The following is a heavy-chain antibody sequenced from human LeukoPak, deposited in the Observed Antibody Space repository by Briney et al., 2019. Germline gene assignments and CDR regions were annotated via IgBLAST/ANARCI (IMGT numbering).Heavy chain of an antibody. Sequence: VASVKVSCKASGGTFSSYAISWVRQAPGQGLEWMGGIIPIFGTANYAQKFQGRVTITADESTSTAYMDLSSLRSEDTAVYYCARGVPGIAAARVFDYWGQGTLVTASS. CDR1: GGTFSSYA. CDR2: IIPIFGTA. V-gene: IGHV1-69*01. CDR3: ARGVPGIAAARVFDY. J-gene: IGHJ4*02. D-gene: IGHD6-13*01.